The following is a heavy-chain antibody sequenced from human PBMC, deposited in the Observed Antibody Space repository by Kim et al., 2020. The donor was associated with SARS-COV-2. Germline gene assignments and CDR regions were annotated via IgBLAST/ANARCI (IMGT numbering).Heavy chain of an antibody. CDR3: ARVYVDTAMVSVGTFDY. V-gene: IGHV4-31*03. Sequence: SETLSLTCTVSGGSISSGGYYWSWIRQHPGKGLEWIGYIYYSGSTYYNPSLKSRVTISVDTSKNQFSLKLSSVTAADTAVYYCARVYVDTAMVSVGTFDYWGQGTLVTVSS. CDR2: IYYSGST. J-gene: IGHJ4*02. CDR1: GGSISSGGYY. D-gene: IGHD5-18*01.